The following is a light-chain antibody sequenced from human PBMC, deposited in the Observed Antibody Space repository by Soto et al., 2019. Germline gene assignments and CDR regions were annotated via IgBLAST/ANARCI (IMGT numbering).Light chain of an antibody. CDR3: CSYTTSNTFV. V-gene: IGLV2-14*03. J-gene: IGLJ1*01. Sequence: QSVLTQPASVSGSPGQSIAISCTGVRTDVDGYDYVSWYQQHPGQAPQLIIYDVYNRPSGVSHRFSGSKSGDTASLTISGLQAEDEADYYCCSYTTSNTFVFGTGTKVTVL. CDR2: DVY. CDR1: RTDVDGYDY.